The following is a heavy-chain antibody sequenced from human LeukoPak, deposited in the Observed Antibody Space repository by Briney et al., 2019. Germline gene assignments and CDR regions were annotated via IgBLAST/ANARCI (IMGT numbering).Heavy chain of an antibody. D-gene: IGHD3-10*01. Sequence: ASVKVSCKASGYTFTSYGISWVRQAPGQGLEWMGWISAYNGNTNYAQKLQGRVTMTTDTSTSTAYMELRSLRSDDTAVYYCARDIRLWFGEGSGAFDIWGQGTMVTVSS. J-gene: IGHJ3*02. CDR1: GYTFTSYG. CDR3: ARDIRLWFGEGSGAFDI. V-gene: IGHV1-18*01. CDR2: ISAYNGNT.